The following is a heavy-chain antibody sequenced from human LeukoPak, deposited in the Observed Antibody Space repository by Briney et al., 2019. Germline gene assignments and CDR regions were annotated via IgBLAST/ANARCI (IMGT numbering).Heavy chain of an antibody. V-gene: IGHV3-43*01. CDR2: ISWYGGST. CDR1: GFTFDDYA. J-gene: IGHJ4*02. D-gene: IGHD6-13*01. CDR3: AKTYSSSWLNY. Sequence: HSGGSLRLSCAASGFTFDDYAMHWVRQAPGKGLEWVSLISWYGGSTYYADCVKGRFTISRDNSKNSLYLQMNSLRTEDTALYYCAKTYSSSWLNYWGQGTLVSVSS.